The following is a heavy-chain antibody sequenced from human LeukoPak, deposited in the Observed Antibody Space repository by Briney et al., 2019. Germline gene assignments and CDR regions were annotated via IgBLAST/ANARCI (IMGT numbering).Heavy chain of an antibody. D-gene: IGHD3-22*01. CDR3: ARVTGYMIEDYFDY. Sequence: SETLSLTCTVSGGSISSYSYYWSWIRQPPGKGLEWIGYIYYSGSTNCNPSLKSRVTISVETSKNQFSLKLSSVTAADTAVYYCARVTGYMIEDYFDYWGQGTLVTVSS. CDR2: IYYSGST. V-gene: IGHV4-61*01. J-gene: IGHJ4*02. CDR1: GGSISSYSYY.